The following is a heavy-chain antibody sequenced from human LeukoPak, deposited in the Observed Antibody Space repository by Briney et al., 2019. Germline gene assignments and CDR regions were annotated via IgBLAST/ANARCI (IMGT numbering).Heavy chain of an antibody. CDR2: VSYSGVT. J-gene: IGHJ4*02. CDR1: GGSINNYY. D-gene: IGHD5-24*01. V-gene: IGHV4-59*01. CDR3: SRAVKDPTGLAPRWLPLDY. Sequence: SETLSLTCTVSGGSINNYYWNWVRQSPGKTLEWIGYVSYSGVTKYNPSLKSRVTISLDTSKNHFSLRLTSVTAADTAVYYCSRAVKDPTGLAPRWLPLDYWGQGILVTVSS.